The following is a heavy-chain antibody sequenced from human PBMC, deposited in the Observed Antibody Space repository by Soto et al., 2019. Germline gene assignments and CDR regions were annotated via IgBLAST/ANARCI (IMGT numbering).Heavy chain of an antibody. Sequence: QVQLVQSGAEVKKPGASVKVSCEASGYSFTSYDINWVRQAPGQGLEWMGWINPDSGDTGYEQKFQDRVTMTMNPSINTAYMELTILKSEDTDVYYCARARTTLSTNDYWGQGTLVTVTS. D-gene: IGHD2-2*01. CDR3: ARARTTLSTNDY. V-gene: IGHV1-8*01. J-gene: IGHJ4*02. CDR1: GYSFTSYD. CDR2: INPDSGDT.